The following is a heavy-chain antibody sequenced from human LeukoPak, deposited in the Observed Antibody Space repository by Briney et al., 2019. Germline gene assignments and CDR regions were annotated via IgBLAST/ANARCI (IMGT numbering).Heavy chain of an antibody. J-gene: IGHJ4*02. CDR2: ISSGSSTI. CDR3: AKLPPYTSGWHYYFDY. D-gene: IGHD6-19*01. V-gene: IGHV3-48*04. CDR1: GFTFSSYT. Sequence: PGGSLRLSCAASGFTFSSYTMNWVRQAPGKGLEWVSYISSGSSTIYYADSVKGRFTISRDNAKNSLYLQMNSLRAEDTAVYYCAKLPPYTSGWHYYFDYWGQGTLVTVSS.